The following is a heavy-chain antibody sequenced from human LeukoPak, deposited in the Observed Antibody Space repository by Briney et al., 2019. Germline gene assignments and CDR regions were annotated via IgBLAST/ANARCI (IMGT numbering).Heavy chain of an antibody. J-gene: IGHJ6*03. D-gene: IGHD2-2*01. Sequence: PGRSLRLSCAASGFTFSSYGMHWVRQAPGKGLEWVAAIWYDGSNKYYADSVKGRFAIARDNSKNTLYLQMNGLRAEDTAVYYRAKTGIRYCSSTSCRGPYMDVWGKGTTVTVSS. V-gene: IGHV3-33*06. CDR1: GFTFSSYG. CDR3: AKTGIRYCSSTSCRGPYMDV. CDR2: IWYDGSNK.